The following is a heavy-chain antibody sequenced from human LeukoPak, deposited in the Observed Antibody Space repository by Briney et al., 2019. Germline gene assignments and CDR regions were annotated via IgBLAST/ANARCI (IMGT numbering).Heavy chain of an antibody. CDR1: GLTFSNFA. Sequence: GGSLRLSCVVSGLTFSNFAMTWVRQAPGEGLEWVSSISGTGYTTYYADSVKGRFTISRDNAQNTLYLQMTSLRADDTAVYYCAKGKKFYDSVDYSFFTPLDYWGQGTRVTVSS. CDR3: AKGKKFYDSVDYSFFTPLDY. D-gene: IGHD3-22*01. J-gene: IGHJ4*02. V-gene: IGHV3-23*01. CDR2: ISGTGYTT.